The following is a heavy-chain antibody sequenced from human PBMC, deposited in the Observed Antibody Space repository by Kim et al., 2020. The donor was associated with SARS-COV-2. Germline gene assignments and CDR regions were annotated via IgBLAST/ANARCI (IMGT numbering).Heavy chain of an antibody. J-gene: IGHJ4*02. D-gene: IGHD6-19*01. CDR1: GGSFSGYY. V-gene: IGHV4-34*01. CDR2: INHSGST. Sequence: SETLSLTCAVYGGSFSGYYWSWIRQPPGKGLEWIGEINHSGSTNYNPSLKSRVTISVDTSKNQFSLKLSSVTAADTAVYYCARRPLGGPFIAVAGTRFDYWGQGTLVTVSS. CDR3: ARRPLGGPFIAVAGTRFDY.